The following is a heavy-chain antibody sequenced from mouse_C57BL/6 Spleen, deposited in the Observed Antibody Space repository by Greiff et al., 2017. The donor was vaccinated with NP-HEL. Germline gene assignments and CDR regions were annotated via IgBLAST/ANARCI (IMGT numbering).Heavy chain of an antibody. CDR1: GFNITDYY. CDR2: IDPEDGDT. J-gene: IGHJ3*01. CDR3: TPYDGYFTWFAY. V-gene: IGHV14-1*01. D-gene: IGHD2-3*01. Sequence: EVQLQQSGAELVRPGASVKLSCTASGFNITDYYMHWVKQRPEQGLEWIGRIDPEDGDTEYAPKFQGKATMTADTSSNTAYLQLSSLTSEDTAVYYCTPYDGYFTWFAYWGQGTLVTVSA.